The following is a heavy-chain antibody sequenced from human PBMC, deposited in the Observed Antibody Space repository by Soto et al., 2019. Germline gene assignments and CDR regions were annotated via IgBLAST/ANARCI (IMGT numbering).Heavy chain of an antibody. Sequence: SETLSLTCTVSGGSISSGGYYWSWIRQHPGKGLEWIGYIYYSGSTYYNPSLKSRVTISVDTSKNQFSLKLSSVTAADTAVYYCARDGPSGWSGYSQQELGWFDPWGQGTLVTVS. V-gene: IGHV4-31*03. CDR1: GGSISSGGYY. D-gene: IGHD3-3*01. CDR2: IYYSGST. CDR3: ARDGPSGWSGYSQQELGWFDP. J-gene: IGHJ5*02.